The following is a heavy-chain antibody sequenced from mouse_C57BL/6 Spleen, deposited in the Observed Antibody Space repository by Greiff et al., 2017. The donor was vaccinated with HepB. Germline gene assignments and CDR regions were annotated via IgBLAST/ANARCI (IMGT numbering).Heavy chain of an antibody. CDR2: INPNNGGT. Sequence: VQLQQSGPELVKPGASVKISCKASGYTFTDYYMNWVKQSHGKSLEWIGDINPNNGGTSYNQKFKGKATLTVDKSSSTAYMELRSLTSEDSAVYYCASDQEGFAYWGQGTLVTVSA. J-gene: IGHJ3*01. CDR1: GYTFTDYY. CDR3: ASDQEGFAY. V-gene: IGHV1-26*01.